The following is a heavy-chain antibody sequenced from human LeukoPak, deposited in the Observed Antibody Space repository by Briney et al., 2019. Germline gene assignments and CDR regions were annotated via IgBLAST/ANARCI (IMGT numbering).Heavy chain of an antibody. D-gene: IGHD6-6*01. CDR3: AREHSSSSGKVFDY. V-gene: IGHV1-2*02. CDR2: INPNSGGT. J-gene: IGHJ4*02. Sequence: GASVMVSCKASGYTFPGYYMHWVRQAPGHGLEGRGWINPNSGGTNYDQKFKGRGTITRDTSTSTAYMELSRMRSADTTAYYCAREHSSSSGKVFDYWGRGPLVTVSS. CDR1: GYTFPGYY.